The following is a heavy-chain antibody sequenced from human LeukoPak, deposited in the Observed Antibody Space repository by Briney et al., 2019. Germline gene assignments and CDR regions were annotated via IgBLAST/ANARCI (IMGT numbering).Heavy chain of an antibody. CDR1: GGSISSYY. CDR3: ARVFSYPLRAPFDP. J-gene: IGHJ5*02. Sequence: SETLSLTCTVSGGSISSYYWSWIRQPPGKGLEWIGYIFYSGSTNYNPSLKSRVTISVDTSKNQFSLKLSSVTAADTAVYYYARVFSYPLRAPFDPWGQGTLVTVSS. CDR2: IFYSGST. D-gene: IGHD3-3*01. V-gene: IGHV4-59*01.